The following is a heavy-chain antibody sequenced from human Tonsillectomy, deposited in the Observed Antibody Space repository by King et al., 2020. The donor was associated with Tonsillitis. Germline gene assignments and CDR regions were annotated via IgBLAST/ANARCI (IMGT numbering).Heavy chain of an antibody. CDR3: AKVSYSGSYYPPFDY. J-gene: IGHJ4*02. D-gene: IGHD1-26*01. V-gene: IGHV3-23*04. CDR1: GFTFSSYA. CDR2: ISGSGGST. Sequence: VQLVESGGGLVQPGGSLRLSCAASGFTFSSYAMSWVRQAPGKGLEWVSAISGSGGSTYYADSVKGRFTISSGNSKNTLYLQMNSLRAEDTAVYYCAKVSYSGSYYPPFDYWGQGTLVTVSS.